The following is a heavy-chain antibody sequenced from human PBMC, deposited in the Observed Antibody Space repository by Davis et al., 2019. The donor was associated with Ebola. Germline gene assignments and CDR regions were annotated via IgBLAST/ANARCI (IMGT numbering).Heavy chain of an antibody. CDR3: ARDPVVGATDY. Sequence: AASVKVSCNASFSSFFISTIRWVRQAPGQGLEWMGRIIPILGIANYAQKLQGRVTMTTDTSTSTAYMELRSLRSDDTAVYYCARDPVVGATDYWGQGTLVTVST. J-gene: IGHJ4*02. CDR1: FSSFFIST. D-gene: IGHD1-26*01. V-gene: IGHV1-18*01. CDR2: IIPILGIA.